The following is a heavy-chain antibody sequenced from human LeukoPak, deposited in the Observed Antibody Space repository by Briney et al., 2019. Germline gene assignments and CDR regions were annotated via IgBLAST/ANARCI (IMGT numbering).Heavy chain of an antibody. CDR2: VFATGKT. D-gene: IGHD3-22*01. CDR3: ATGYYELFAT. Sequence: SETLSLTCSVSAASPTSYYSGWVRHPPGNGLGWIGYVFATGKTATNTTLKARVTISLDMSKTQFTLRLRCGAAATSAVYYGATGYYELFATWGPGILVTLSS. V-gene: IGHV4-59*01. J-gene: IGHJ5*02. CDR1: AASPTSYY.